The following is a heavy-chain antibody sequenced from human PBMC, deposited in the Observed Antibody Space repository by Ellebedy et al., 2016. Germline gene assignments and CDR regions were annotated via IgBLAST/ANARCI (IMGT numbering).Heavy chain of an antibody. J-gene: IGHJ4*02. V-gene: IGHV1-69*04. CDR3: ASGLYSGYDRCLDY. CDR2: IIPILGIA. D-gene: IGHD5-12*01. Sequence: ASVKVSCKASGGTFSSYAISWVRQAPGQGLEWMGRIIPILGIANYAQKFQGRVTITADKSTSTAYMELSSLRSEDTAVYYCASGLYSGYDRCLDYWGQGTLVTVSS. CDR1: GGTFSSYA.